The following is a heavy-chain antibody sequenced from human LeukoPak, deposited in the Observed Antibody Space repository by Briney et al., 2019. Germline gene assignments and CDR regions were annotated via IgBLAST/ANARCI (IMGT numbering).Heavy chain of an antibody. CDR3: ASLSGGTYYYDSSGYYWSY. CDR2: IIPILGIA. D-gene: IGHD3-22*01. V-gene: IGHV1-69*04. J-gene: IGHJ4*02. Sequence: SVKVSCKASGYTFTSYGISWVRQAPGQGLEWMGRIIPILGIANYAQKFQGRVTTTADKSTSTAYMELSSLRSEDTAVYYCASLSGGTYYYDSSGYYWSYWGQGTLVTVSS. CDR1: GYTFTSYG.